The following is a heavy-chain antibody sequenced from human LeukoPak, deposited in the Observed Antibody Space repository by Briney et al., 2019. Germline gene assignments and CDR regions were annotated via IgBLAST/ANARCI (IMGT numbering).Heavy chain of an antibody. CDR2: IYTGGST. CDR1: GVSVTTYY. V-gene: IGHV4-4*07. Sequence: SETLSLTCTVSGVSVTTYYWSWIRQPAGKGLEWIGRIYTGGSTNYNPSPKSRVTMSLDTSKNQSSLKLTSVTAADTAVYYCAREVVYDSTAYEDWGQGTLVTVSP. D-gene: IGHD3-22*01. CDR3: AREVVYDSTAYED. J-gene: IGHJ4*02.